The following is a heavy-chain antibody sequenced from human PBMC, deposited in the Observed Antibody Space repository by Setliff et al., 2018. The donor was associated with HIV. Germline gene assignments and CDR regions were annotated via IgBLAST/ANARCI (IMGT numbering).Heavy chain of an antibody. CDR3: AGEEAPDMVRGVINAFDF. CDR2: IIPVFGTT. CDR1: GGTFSSYV. Sequence: SVKVSCKSSGGTFSSYVINWVRQAPGQGLEWMGGIIPVFGTTNYAQKFQGRVTITADESTITAYMELSSLKSEDTAMYYCAGEEAPDMVRGVINAFDFWGQGTMVTVSS. V-gene: IGHV1-69*13. D-gene: IGHD3-10*01. J-gene: IGHJ3*01.